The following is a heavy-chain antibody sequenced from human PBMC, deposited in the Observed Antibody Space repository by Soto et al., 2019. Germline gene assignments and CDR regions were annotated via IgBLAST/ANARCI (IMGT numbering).Heavy chain of an antibody. J-gene: IGHJ4*02. CDR1: GYTFTGYY. CDR3: ARDAYDLPGLIDY. Sequence: ASVKVSCKASGYTFTGYYMHWVRQAPGQGLEWMGWINPNSGGTNYAQKLQGRVTMTTDTSTSTAYMELRSLRSDDTAVYYCARDAYDLPGLIDYWGQGTLVTVSS. V-gene: IGHV1-2*02. CDR2: INPNSGGT. D-gene: IGHD3-16*01.